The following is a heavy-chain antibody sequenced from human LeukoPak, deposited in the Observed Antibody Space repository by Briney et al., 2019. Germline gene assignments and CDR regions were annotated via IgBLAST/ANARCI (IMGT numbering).Heavy chain of an antibody. J-gene: IGHJ4*02. CDR3: AREGVGNINSWFLDY. V-gene: IGHV3-7*01. Sequence: PGGSLRLSCAASAFRFSDSWMTWVRQAPGKGLEWVGNIKPDGSDKYYLDSVKGRFTISRDNAKSSLYLQMNSLRAEDTAVYYCAREGVGNINSWFLDYWGQGSLVTVSS. CDR2: IKPDGSDK. CDR1: AFRFSDSW. D-gene: IGHD6-13*01.